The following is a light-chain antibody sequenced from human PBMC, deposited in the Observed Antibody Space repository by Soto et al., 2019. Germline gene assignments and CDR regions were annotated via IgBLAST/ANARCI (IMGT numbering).Light chain of an antibody. CDR2: DAS. V-gene: IGKV1-5*01. J-gene: IGKJ1*01. Sequence: DIQMTQSASTLSASVGDRVTITCRASQSISSWLAWYQQKPGKAPKLLIYDASSLESGVPSRFSGSGSGTEFTLTISSLQPADFATYYCQQYNSYPGTFGQGTKVEIK. CDR3: QQYNSYPGT. CDR1: QSISSW.